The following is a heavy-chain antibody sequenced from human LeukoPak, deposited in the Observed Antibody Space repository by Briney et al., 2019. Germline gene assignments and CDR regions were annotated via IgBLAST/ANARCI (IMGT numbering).Heavy chain of an antibody. Sequence: PSETLSLTCTVSGGSISSSSYYWGWIRQPPGKGLEWIGSIYYSGSTYYNPSLKSRVTISVDTSKNQFSLKLSSVTAADTAVYYCARAYYYYYMDVWGKGTTVTVSS. CDR2: IYYSGST. CDR1: GGSISSSSYY. J-gene: IGHJ6*03. V-gene: IGHV4-39*01. CDR3: ARAYYYYYMDV.